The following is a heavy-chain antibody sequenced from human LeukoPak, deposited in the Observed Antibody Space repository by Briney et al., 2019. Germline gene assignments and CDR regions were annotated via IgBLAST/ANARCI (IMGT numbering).Heavy chain of an antibody. CDR2: INGDGSMT. Sequence: GGSLRLSCAGSGLMFGTYWMHWVRQSPGKGLVWVSHINGDGSMTRYADSVRGRFTISRDNAKKTLFLQMNFLRAEDSGLYYCASPHDYDSSGFRDWSQGTLVTVSS. J-gene: IGHJ1*01. CDR1: GLMFGTYW. V-gene: IGHV3-74*01. D-gene: IGHD3-22*01. CDR3: ASPHDYDSSGFRD.